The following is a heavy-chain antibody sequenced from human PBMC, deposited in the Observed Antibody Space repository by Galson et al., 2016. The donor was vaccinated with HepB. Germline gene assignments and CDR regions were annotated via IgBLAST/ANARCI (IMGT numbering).Heavy chain of an antibody. CDR2: ISHDGSNK. J-gene: IGHJ4*02. CDR3: ARDHLEYSFSGSYYNAWGSPDY. Sequence: SLRLSCAASGFIFSVYNMNWARQAPGKGLEWVAVISHDGSNKYFAGSVKGRFTISRDNPKNTLYLQMNSLRAEDTAVYYCARDHLEYSFSGSYYNAWGSPDYWGQGTLVTVSS. V-gene: IGHV3-30-3*01. CDR1: GFIFSVYN. D-gene: IGHD3-10*01.